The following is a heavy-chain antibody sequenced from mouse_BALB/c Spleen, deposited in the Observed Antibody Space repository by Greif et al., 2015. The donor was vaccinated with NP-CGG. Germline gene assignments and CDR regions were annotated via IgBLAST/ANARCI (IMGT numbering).Heavy chain of an antibody. V-gene: IGHV7-3*02. J-gene: IGHJ3*01. Sequence: EVQVVESGGGLVQPGGSLRLSCATSGFTFTDYYMSWVRQPPGKALEWLGFIRNKANGYTTEYSASVKGRFTISRDNSQSILYLQMNTLRAEDSATYYCARSYGNYDWFAYWGQGTLVTVSA. CDR2: IRNKANGYTT. CDR1: GFTFTDYY. D-gene: IGHD2-1*01. CDR3: ARSYGNYDWFAY.